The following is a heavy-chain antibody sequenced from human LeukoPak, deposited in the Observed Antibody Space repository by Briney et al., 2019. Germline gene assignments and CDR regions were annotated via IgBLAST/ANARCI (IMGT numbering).Heavy chain of an antibody. V-gene: IGHV3-23*01. CDR1: GFTFRSYS. J-gene: IGHJ4*02. CDR3: AKTQPRSITMVRGFSEEDY. Sequence: GGSLRLSCAASGFTFRSYSMNWVRQAPGKGREWVSAISGRGGSTYYADSVKGRFTISRDNSKNTLYLQMNSLRAEDTAVYYCAKTQPRSITMVRGFSEEDYWGQGTLVTVSS. D-gene: IGHD3-10*01. CDR2: ISGRGGST.